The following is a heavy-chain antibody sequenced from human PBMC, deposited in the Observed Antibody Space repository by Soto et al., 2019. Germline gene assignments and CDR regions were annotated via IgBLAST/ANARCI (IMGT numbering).Heavy chain of an antibody. Sequence: GASVKVSCKASGYTFTSYDINWVRQATGQGLEWMGWMNPNSGNTGYAQKFQGRVTMTRNTSISTAYMELSSLRSEDTAVYCCARWGYSSSWSGYYYYGMDVWGQGTTVTVSS. CDR2: MNPNSGNT. V-gene: IGHV1-8*01. D-gene: IGHD6-13*01. CDR1: GYTFTSYD. J-gene: IGHJ6*02. CDR3: ARWGYSSSWSGYYYYGMDV.